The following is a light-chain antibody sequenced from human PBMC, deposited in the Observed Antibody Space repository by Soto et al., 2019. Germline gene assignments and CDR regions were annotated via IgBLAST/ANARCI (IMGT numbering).Light chain of an antibody. CDR3: QSYDSNNHVV. V-gene: IGLV6-57*04. CDR2: EDN. CDR1: SGSIANNY. Sequence: NFMLTQPHSVSXSPGKTVTISCTRSSGSIANNYVQWYQQRPGSAPRNVIFEDNRRPSGVPDRFSGYFDASSNSASLSISGLKPEDEADYYCQSYDSNNHVVFGGGTKLTVL. J-gene: IGLJ2*01.